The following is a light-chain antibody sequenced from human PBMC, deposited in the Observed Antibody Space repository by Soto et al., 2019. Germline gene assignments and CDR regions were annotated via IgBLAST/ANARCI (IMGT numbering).Light chain of an antibody. Sequence: EVVLAQSPGTLSLSPGERATLSCRASQSVTSNYLAWYQQKPGQSPRLLIYGASSRATGIPARFSGSGSGTDFTLTINRLEPEDFAVYYCQQYGSLPWTFGQGTKVEIK. CDR2: GAS. CDR3: QQYGSLPWT. CDR1: QSVTSNY. J-gene: IGKJ1*01. V-gene: IGKV3-20*01.